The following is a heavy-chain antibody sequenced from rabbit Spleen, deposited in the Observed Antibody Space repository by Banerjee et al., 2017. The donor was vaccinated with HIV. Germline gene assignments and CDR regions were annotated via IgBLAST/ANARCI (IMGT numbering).Heavy chain of an antibody. CDR2: IDTGSSGST. J-gene: IGHJ4*01. CDR3: ARDAGTGDYIDVYFNL. Sequence: QQLVESGGGLVQPGASLTLTCTASGFSFSSSYDVCWVRQAPGMGLEWIGCIDTGSSGSTYYASWAKGRFTISRTSSTTVTLQMTSLTAADTATYFCARDAGTGDYIDVYFNLWGQGTLVTVS. CDR1: GFSFSSSYD. D-gene: IGHD4-2*01. V-gene: IGHV1S40*01.